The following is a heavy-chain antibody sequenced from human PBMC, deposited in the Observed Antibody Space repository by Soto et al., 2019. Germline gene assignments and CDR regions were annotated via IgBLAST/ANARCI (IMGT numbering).Heavy chain of an antibody. V-gene: IGHV3-23*01. D-gene: IGHD4-17*01. CDR3: ANCYGDVLIVDY. J-gene: IGHJ4*02. Sequence: GGSLRLSCAASGFTFSSYAMSWVRQAPGKGLEWVSAISGSGGSTYYADSVKGRFTISRDNSKNTLYLQMNSLRAEDTAVYYCANCYGDVLIVDYWGQGTLVTVSS. CDR1: GFTFSSYA. CDR2: ISGSGGST.